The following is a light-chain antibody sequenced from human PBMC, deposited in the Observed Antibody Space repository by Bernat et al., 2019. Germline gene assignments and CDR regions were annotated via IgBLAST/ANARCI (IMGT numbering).Light chain of an antibody. CDR2: GAS. CDR3: QQLDKFPIT. J-gene: IGKJ5*01. Sequence: DIQLTQSPSFLSASVGDRVTITCRASQVIGTYLAWYQQKPGKAPHLLIYGASTLQSGVPSRFSGSGSGTEFSLTISSLQPEDYATYYCQQLDKFPITFGQGTRLEIK. CDR1: QVIGTY. V-gene: IGKV1-9*01.